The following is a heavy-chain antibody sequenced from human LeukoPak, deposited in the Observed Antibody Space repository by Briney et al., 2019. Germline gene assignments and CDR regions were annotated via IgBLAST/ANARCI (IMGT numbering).Heavy chain of an antibody. D-gene: IGHD6-19*01. Sequence: SETLSLTCTVSGDSIRSYYGSWIRQPAGKGLEGMGRIFPTGTTNYNPSLKSRVTISVDRSQNQFSLKLSSVTAADTAVYSCARGSGWDFDYWGQGTLVTVSS. J-gene: IGHJ4*02. CDR1: GDSIRSYY. CDR3: ARGSGWDFDY. V-gene: IGHV4-4*07. CDR2: IFPTGTT.